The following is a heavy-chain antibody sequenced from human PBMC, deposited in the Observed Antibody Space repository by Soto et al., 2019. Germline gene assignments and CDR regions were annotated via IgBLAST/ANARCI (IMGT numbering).Heavy chain of an antibody. CDR3: ANQRSREGYNFIEY. V-gene: IGHV4-38-2*01. D-gene: IGHD5-12*01. CDR2: MFHSGST. J-gene: IGHJ4*02. CDR1: GYSISSCFD. Sequence: PSETLSLTCAVSGYSISSCFDWGLIRQPPGKGLEWIGIMFHSGSTYYNPSLQSRVTISVDTSKNQASLKLTSVTVTDTAVYFCANQRSREGYNFIEYWGQGIQVTVSS.